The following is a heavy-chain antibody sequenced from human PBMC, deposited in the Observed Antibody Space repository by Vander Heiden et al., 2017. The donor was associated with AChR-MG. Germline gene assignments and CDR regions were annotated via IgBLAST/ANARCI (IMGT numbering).Heavy chain of an antibody. J-gene: IGHJ4*02. CDR2: IYYSGST. CDR3: ARSFQVGAAHTPSPIDY. Sequence: QVQLQESGPGLVKPSQTLSLTCTVSGGSISSGDYYWSWIRQHPGKGLEWIGYIYYSGSTYYNPSLKRRVTISVDTSKNQFSLKLSSVTAADTAVYYCARSFQVGAAHTPSPIDYWGQGTLVTVSS. V-gene: IGHV4-31*03. D-gene: IGHD1-26*01. CDR1: GGSISSGDYY.